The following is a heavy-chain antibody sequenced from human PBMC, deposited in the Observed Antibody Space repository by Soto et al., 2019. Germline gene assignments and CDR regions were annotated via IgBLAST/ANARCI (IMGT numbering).Heavy chain of an antibody. CDR3: ARDLTARYCSSTSCYTYYYYGMDV. CDR1: GFTFSDYY. D-gene: IGHD2-2*01. Sequence: GGSLRLSCAASGFTFSDYYMSWIRQAPGKGLEWVSYISSSGSTIYYADSVKGRFTISRDNAKNSLYLQMNSLRAEDTAVYYCARDLTARYCSSTSCYTYYYYGMDVWGQGTTVTVSS. V-gene: IGHV3-11*01. J-gene: IGHJ6*02. CDR2: ISSSGSTI.